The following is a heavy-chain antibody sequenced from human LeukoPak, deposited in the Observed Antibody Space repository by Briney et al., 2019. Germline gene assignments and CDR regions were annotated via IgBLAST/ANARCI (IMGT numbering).Heavy chain of an antibody. Sequence: SETLSLTCSLSSGSIGSYYWSWIRQPPGKGLEWIALIHNSGTTNYNPSLKSRVTLSLDTSKKRLSLKLNSVIAADTAVYYCAIGSYPCQYWGQGTLVTVSS. V-gene: IGHV4-4*09. CDR2: IHNSGTT. CDR1: SGSIGSYY. J-gene: IGHJ4*02. CDR3: AIGSYPCQY. D-gene: IGHD3-10*01.